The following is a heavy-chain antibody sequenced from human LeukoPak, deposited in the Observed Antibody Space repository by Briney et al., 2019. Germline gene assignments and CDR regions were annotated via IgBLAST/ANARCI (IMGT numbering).Heavy chain of an antibody. CDR1: GFTFSSYW. Sequence: PGGSLRLSCAASGFTFSSYWMHWVRQAPGKGPVWVSRINSDGTGTMYADSVKGRFTISRDNAKNTLYLQMNSLRAEDTAMYYCAKHPAFDIWGQGTMVTVSS. CDR2: INSDGTGT. J-gene: IGHJ3*02. CDR3: AKHPAFDI. V-gene: IGHV3-74*03.